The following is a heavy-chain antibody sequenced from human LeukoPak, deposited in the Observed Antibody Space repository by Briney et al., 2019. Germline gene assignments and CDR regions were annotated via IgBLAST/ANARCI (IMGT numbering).Heavy chain of an antibody. CDR1: GFTFSSYE. Sequence: PGGSLRLSCSASGFTFSSYEMIWVRQAPGKGLEWVSYISSGDSTIYYADSVKGRFTISRDNAKNSLYLQMNSLRAEDTAMYYCAKDRSAPHMLWNAFDIWGQGTMVTVYS. CDR3: AKDRSAPHMLWNAFDI. J-gene: IGHJ3*02. D-gene: IGHD2-8*01. V-gene: IGHV3-48*03. CDR2: ISSGDSTI.